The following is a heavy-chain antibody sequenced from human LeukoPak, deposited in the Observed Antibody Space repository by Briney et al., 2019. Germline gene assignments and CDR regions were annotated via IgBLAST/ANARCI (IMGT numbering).Heavy chain of an antibody. CDR1: GFTVSSNY. D-gene: IGHD2-2*01. Sequence: GGSLRLSCAASGFTVSSNYMSWVRQAPGKGLEWVSVIYSGGSTYYADSVKGRFTISRDNSKNTLYLQMNSLRAEDTAVCYCARSSIVTGYCSSTSCPYYFDSWGQGTLVTVSS. V-gene: IGHV3-66*01. CDR2: IYSGGST. CDR3: ARSSIVTGYCSSTSCPYYFDS. J-gene: IGHJ4*02.